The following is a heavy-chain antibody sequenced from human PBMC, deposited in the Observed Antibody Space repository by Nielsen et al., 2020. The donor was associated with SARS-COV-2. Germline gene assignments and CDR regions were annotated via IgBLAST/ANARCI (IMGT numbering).Heavy chain of an antibody. CDR3: ARRWGGYDGGFDY. CDR1: GFTFSSYA. CDR2: ISYDGSNK. Sequence: GESLKISCAASGFTFSSYAMHWVRQAPGKGLEWVAVISYDGSNKYYADSVKGRFTISRDNSKNTLYLQMNSLRAEDTAVYYCARRWGGYDGGFDYWGQGTLVTVSS. V-gene: IGHV3-30-3*01. J-gene: IGHJ4*02. D-gene: IGHD5-12*01.